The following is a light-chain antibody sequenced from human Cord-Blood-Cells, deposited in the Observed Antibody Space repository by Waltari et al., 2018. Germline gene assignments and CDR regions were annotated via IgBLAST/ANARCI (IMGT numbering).Light chain of an antibody. CDR3: CSYAGSWV. CDR2: EVS. J-gene: IGLJ3*02. Sequence: QSALTQPASESGSPGQSITIASTGTSSDVGSDNLFSRYQHHPGKAPKLMIDEVSKRPSGVSNRFSGSKSGNTASLTIAGPQDEDEADYYCCSYAGSWVFGGGTKLTVL. V-gene: IGLV2-23*02. CDR1: SSDVGSDNL.